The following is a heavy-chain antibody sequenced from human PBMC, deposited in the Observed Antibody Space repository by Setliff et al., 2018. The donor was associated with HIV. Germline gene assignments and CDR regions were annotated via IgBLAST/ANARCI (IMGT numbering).Heavy chain of an antibody. J-gene: IGHJ4*02. D-gene: IGHD3-16*01. CDR1: GGSTSSSSYY. V-gene: IGHV4-39*01. CDR2: IYYRGST. Sequence: SETLSLTCTVSGGSTSSSSYYWGWIRQPPGKGLEWIGSIYYRGSTYYNPSLKSRVTISVDTSKNQFSLKLNSVTAADTAVYYCARRRGDFNPYFDSWGQGNLVTVSS. CDR3: ARRRGDFNPYFDS.